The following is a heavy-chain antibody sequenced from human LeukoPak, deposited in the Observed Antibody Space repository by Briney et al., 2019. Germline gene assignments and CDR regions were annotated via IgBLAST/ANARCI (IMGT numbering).Heavy chain of an antibody. CDR2: ISSSGSTI. J-gene: IGHJ6*04. CDR1: GFTFSSYE. Sequence: PGGSLRLSCAASGFTFSSYEMNWVRQAPGKGLEWVAYISSSGSTIYYADSVKGRFTISRDNAKNSLYLQMNSLRAEDTAVYYCAELGITMIGGVWGKGTTVTISS. CDR3: AELGITMIGGV. V-gene: IGHV3-48*03. D-gene: IGHD3-10*02.